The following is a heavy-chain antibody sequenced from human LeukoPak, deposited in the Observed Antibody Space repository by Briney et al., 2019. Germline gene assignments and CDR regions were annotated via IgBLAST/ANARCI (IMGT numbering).Heavy chain of an antibody. CDR2: INHSGST. V-gene: IGHV4-34*01. CDR3: ARGPSGVAATAPIDY. Sequence: SETLSLTCAVYGGSFSGYYWSWIRQPPGKGLEWIGEINHSGSTNYNPSLKSRVTLSVDTSKNQFSLKLSSVTAADTAVYYCARGPSGVAATAPIDYWGQGTLVTVSS. CDR1: GGSFSGYY. D-gene: IGHD2-15*01. J-gene: IGHJ4*02.